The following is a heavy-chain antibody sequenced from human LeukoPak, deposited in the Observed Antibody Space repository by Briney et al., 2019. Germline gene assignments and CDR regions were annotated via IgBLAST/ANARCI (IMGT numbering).Heavy chain of an antibody. V-gene: IGHV3-30*03. CDR1: GFTFSSYG. CDR2: ISYGGGTK. D-gene: IGHD3-22*01. Sequence: PGRSLRLSCAASGFTFSSYGMHWVRLAPGKGLEWVAVISYGGGTKYYADSVQGRLTISRDGSKNTVYLQMNSLRPEDTAVYYCARESRYYYDSSGYSPGFDYWGQGTLVTVSS. J-gene: IGHJ4*02. CDR3: ARESRYYYDSSGYSPGFDY.